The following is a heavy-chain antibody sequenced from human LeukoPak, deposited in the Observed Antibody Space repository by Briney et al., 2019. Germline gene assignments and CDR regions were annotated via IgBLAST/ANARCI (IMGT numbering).Heavy chain of an antibody. D-gene: IGHD3-10*01. CDR1: GGSISSYY. CDR2: IYYSGST. Sequence: SQTLSLTCTVSGGSISSYYWSWIRQPPGKGLEWIGYIYYSGSTNYNPSLKSRVTISVDTSKNQFSLKLSSVTAADTAVYYCARDGYYYGSGSYDYWGQGTLVTVSS. CDR3: ARDGYYYGSGSYDY. V-gene: IGHV4-59*01. J-gene: IGHJ4*02.